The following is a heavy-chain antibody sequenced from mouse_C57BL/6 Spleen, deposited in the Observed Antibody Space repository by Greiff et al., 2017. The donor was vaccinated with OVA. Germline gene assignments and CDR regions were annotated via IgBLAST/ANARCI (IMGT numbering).Heavy chain of an antibody. D-gene: IGHD3-2*02. CDR1: GFSLSTSGMG. J-gene: IGHJ3*01. V-gene: IGHV8-12*01. CDR3: ARTEDSSGYWFAY. Sequence: QVTLKVSGPGILQSSQTLSLTCSFSGFSLSTSGMGVSWIRQPSGKGLEWLAHIYWDDDKRYNPSLKSRLTISKDTSRNQVYLRSTSVDTADTATYYCARTEDSSGYWFAYWGQGTLVTVSA. CDR2: IYWDDDK.